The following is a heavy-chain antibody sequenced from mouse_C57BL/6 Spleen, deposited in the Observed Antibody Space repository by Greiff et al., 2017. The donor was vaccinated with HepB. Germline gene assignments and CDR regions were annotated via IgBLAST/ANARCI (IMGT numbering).Heavy chain of an antibody. CDR3: ARRELGYYAMDY. Sequence: DVKLVESGGGLVKPGGSLKLSCAASGFTFSDYGMHWVRQAPEKGLEWVAYISSGSSTIYYADTVKGRFTISRDNAKNTLFLQMTSLRSEDTAMYYCARRELGYYAMDYWGQGTSVTVSS. CDR2: ISSGSSTI. J-gene: IGHJ4*01. D-gene: IGHD4-1*01. V-gene: IGHV5-17*01. CDR1: GFTFSDYG.